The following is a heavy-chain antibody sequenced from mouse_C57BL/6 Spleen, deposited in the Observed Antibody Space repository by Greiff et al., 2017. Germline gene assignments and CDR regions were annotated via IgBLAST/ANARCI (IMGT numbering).Heavy chain of an antibody. V-gene: IGHV5-6*01. CDR1: GFTFSSYG. CDR2: ISSGGSYT. CDR3: ARRDDAMDY. Sequence: EVQLQQSGGDLVKPGGSLKLSCAASGFTFSSYGMSWVRQTPDKRLEWVATISSGGSYTYYPDSLKGRFTISRDNAKNTLYLQMSSLKSEDTAMYYCARRDDAMDYWGQGTSVTVSS. D-gene: IGHD3-3*01. J-gene: IGHJ4*01.